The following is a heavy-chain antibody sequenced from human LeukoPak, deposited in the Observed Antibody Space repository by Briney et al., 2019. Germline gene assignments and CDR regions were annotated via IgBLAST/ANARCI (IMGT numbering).Heavy chain of an antibody. Sequence: SETLSLTCTVSGYSISSGYYWGWIRQPPGKGLEWIGSIYYSGSTYYNPSLKSRVTISVDKSKNQFSLKLSSVTAADTAVYYCARDCSSTSCYFDYWGQGTLVTVSS. CDR2: IYYSGST. V-gene: IGHV4-38-2*02. CDR3: ARDCSSTSCYFDY. J-gene: IGHJ4*02. D-gene: IGHD2-2*01. CDR1: GYSISSGYY.